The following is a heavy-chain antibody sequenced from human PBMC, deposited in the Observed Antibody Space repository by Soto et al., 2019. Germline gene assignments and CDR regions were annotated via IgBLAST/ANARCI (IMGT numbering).Heavy chain of an antibody. D-gene: IGHD3-10*01. V-gene: IGHV1-2*02. CDR1: GYTFTGYY. J-gene: IGHJ6*02. Sequence: GASVKVSCKASGYTFTGYYMHWVRQAPGQGLERMGWINPNSGGTNYAQKFQGRVTMTRDTSISTAYMELSRLRSDDTAVYYCAEWGSASYYGMDVWGQGTTVTVSS. CDR2: INPNSGGT. CDR3: AEWGSASYYGMDV.